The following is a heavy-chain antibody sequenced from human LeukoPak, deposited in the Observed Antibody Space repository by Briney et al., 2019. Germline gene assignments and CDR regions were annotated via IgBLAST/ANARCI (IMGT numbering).Heavy chain of an antibody. CDR3: ARGPVTMMMYYYYGMDV. V-gene: IGHV4-34*01. CDR1: GGSFSGYY. J-gene: IGHJ6*02. Sequence: SETLSLTCAVYGGSFSGYYWSWIRQPPGKGLEWIGEINHSGSTNYNPSLKSRVTISVDTSKNQFSLKLSSVTAADTAVYYCARGPVTMMMYYYYGMDVWGQGTTVTVSS. D-gene: IGHD3-22*01. CDR2: INHSGST.